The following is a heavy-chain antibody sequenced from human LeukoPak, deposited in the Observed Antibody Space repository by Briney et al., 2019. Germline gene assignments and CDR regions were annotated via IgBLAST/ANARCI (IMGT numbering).Heavy chain of an antibody. D-gene: IGHD3-22*01. CDR1: VGSISINTYY. CDR2: IYYSGST. Sequence: SETLSLTRTVSVGSISINTYYEGWIRQPPGKGLEWIGNIYYSGSTYYNPPLKSRVTISVDTSKKQFSLRLSSVTAADTAVYYCARLGTGYDSSGYSIGWFDPWGQGTLVTVSS. J-gene: IGHJ5*02. V-gene: IGHV4-39*01. CDR3: ARLGTGYDSSGYSIGWFDP.